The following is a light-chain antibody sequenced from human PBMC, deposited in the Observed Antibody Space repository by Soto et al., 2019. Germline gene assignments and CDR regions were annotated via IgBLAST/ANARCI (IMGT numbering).Light chain of an antibody. CDR3: SSYSSSSTLV. CDR1: SSDIGGYND. J-gene: IGLJ3*02. CDR2: DVS. Sequence: QSALTQPASVSGSPGQSITISCTGSSSDIGGYNDVSWYQQHPGRAPKLIIYDVSNRPSGVSNRFSGSKSGSTASLTISGLQAEDEADYYCSSYSSSSTLVFGGGTKLTGL. V-gene: IGLV2-14*03.